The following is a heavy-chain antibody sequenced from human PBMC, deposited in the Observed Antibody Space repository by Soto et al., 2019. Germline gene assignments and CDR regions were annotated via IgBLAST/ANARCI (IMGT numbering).Heavy chain of an antibody. D-gene: IGHD6-13*01. J-gene: IGHJ6*02. CDR2: IYISGST. V-gene: IGHV4-4*07. CDR3: ARDNQQPEEYYYGLDV. CDR1: GGSLSSYY. Sequence: SETLSLTCTVSGGSLSSYYWNWIRQPAGKGLEWIGRIYISGSTNYNPSLKSRVTMSLDTSNNQFSLKLSSVTAADTAVYYCARDNQQPEEYYYGLDVWGQGTTVTVSS.